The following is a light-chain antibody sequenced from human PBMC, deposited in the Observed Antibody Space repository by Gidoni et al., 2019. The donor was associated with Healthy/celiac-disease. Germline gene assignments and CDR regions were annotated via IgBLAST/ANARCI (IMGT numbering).Light chain of an antibody. CDR1: SSAVGGYNY. Sequence: QSALTHPASVSASPGPSITISCTGTSSAVGGYNYVSWYQQHPGKAPKLMIYEVSNRPSGVSNRFSGSKSGNTASLTISGLQAEDEADYYCSSYTSSSTYVFGTGTKVTVL. CDR3: SSYTSSSTYV. J-gene: IGLJ1*01. V-gene: IGLV2-14*01. CDR2: EVS.